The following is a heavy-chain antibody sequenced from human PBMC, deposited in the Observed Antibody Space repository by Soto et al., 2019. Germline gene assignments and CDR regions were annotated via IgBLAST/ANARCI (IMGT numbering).Heavy chain of an antibody. Sequence: QVELVESGGGVVRPGKSLTVSCTGSGFVFGGFGMHWVRQTPGKGLEWLGMASYDGTYKYFADSVKGRFTISRDNGMNTVYLQMDRLRLEDTALYYCARGGDVLDYWGRGTLVTVSS. J-gene: IGHJ4*02. CDR1: GFVFGGFG. CDR2: ASYDGTYK. V-gene: IGHV3-30*03. D-gene: IGHD3-16*01. CDR3: ARGGDVLDY.